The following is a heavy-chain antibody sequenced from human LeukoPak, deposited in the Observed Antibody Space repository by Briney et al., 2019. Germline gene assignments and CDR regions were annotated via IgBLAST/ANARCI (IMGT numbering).Heavy chain of an antibody. J-gene: IGHJ5*02. CDR3: AKAESLTATRGNWFDP. CDR1: GFTFSSYA. Sequence: PGGSLRLSCAASGFTFSSYAMSWVRQAPGKGLEWVSAISGSGGSTYYADSVKGRFTISRDNSKNTLYLQMNSLTADDTAVYYCAKAESLTATRGNWFDPWGQGTLVTVSS. V-gene: IGHV3-23*01. D-gene: IGHD2-15*01. CDR2: ISGSGGST.